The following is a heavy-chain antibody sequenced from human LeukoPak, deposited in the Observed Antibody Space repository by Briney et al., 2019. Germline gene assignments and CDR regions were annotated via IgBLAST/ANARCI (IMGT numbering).Heavy chain of an antibody. V-gene: IGHV4-34*01. CDR1: GGSFSGYY. CDR2: INHSGST. Sequence: SETLSLTCAVYGGSFSGYYWSWIRQPPGKGLEWIGEINHSGSTNYNPSLKSRVTISVDTSKNQFSLKLSSVTAADTAVYYCARESGYRYDVWGRGTLVTVSS. J-gene: IGHJ4*02. D-gene: IGHD5-18*01. CDR3: ARESGYRYDV.